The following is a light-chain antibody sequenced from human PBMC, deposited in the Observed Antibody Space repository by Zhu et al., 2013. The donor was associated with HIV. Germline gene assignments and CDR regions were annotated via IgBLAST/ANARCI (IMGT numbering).Light chain of an antibody. CDR2: AAS. Sequence: DMPLTQSPSFLSASVGDSVTITCRASQGIDRYLAWYQQKAGKAPQLLFYAASTHHSGVPVQDSAPEDLGREFTLTITSLAASRILSTYYCHHVNDNPAFG. J-gene: IGKJ3*01. CDR1: QGIDRY. V-gene: IGKV1-9*01. CDR3: HHVNDNPA.